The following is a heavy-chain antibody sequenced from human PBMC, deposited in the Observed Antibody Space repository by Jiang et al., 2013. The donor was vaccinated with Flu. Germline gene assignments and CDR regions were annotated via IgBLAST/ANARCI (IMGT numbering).Heavy chain of an antibody. J-gene: IGHJ1*01. CDR3: ARGYYDILTGYYNSEQSAEYFQH. D-gene: IGHD3-9*01. Sequence: SVKVSCKASGYTFTSYAMHWVRQAPGQRLEWMGWINAGNGNTKYSQKFQGRVTITRDTSASTAYMELSSLRSEDTAVYYCARGYYDILTGYYNSEQSAEYFQHWGQGTLVTVSS. V-gene: IGHV1-3*01. CDR1: GYTFTSYA. CDR2: INAGNGNT.